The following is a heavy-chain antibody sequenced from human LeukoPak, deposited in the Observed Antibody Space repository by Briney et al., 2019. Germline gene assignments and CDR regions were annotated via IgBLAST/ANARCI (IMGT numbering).Heavy chain of an antibody. Sequence: SETLSLTCTVSGGSISSGSYYWSWIRQPAGKGLEWIGRIYTSGSTNYNPSLKSRVTISVDTSKNQFSLKLSSVTAADTAVYYCARYYCGSGSYATLNMDVWGKGTTVTVSS. CDR3: ARYYCGSGSYATLNMDV. CDR1: GGSISSGSYY. CDR2: IYTSGST. J-gene: IGHJ6*03. V-gene: IGHV4-61*02. D-gene: IGHD3-10*01.